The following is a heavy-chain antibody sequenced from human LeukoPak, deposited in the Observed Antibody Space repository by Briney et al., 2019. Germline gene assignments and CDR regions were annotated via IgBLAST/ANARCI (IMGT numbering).Heavy chain of an antibody. Sequence: GGSLRLSCAASGLTFEDYGMSWVRQAPGKGLEWVSGINWNGGSTGYADSVKGRFTISRHNSKNTLYLPMNSKRANDPAVYYCARDSSGLSFDYWGQGTLVTVS. CDR1: GLTFEDYG. CDR2: INWNGGST. D-gene: IGHD6-19*01. CDR3: ARDSSGLSFDY. J-gene: IGHJ4*02. V-gene: IGHV3-20*04.